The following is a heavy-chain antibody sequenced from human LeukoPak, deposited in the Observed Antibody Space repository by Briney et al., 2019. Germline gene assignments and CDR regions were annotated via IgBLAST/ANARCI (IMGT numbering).Heavy chain of an antibody. Sequence: SETLSLTCTVSGDSISSSNYYWGWIRQPPGKGLEWIGTIYYSGTTYYNPSLKSRVTISVDTSKNQFSLKLTSVTAADTAVYYCAGRELYYFDYWGQGTLVTVSS. CDR1: GDSISSSNYY. V-gene: IGHV4-39*01. CDR3: AGRELYYFDY. D-gene: IGHD1-7*01. CDR2: IYYSGTT. J-gene: IGHJ4*02.